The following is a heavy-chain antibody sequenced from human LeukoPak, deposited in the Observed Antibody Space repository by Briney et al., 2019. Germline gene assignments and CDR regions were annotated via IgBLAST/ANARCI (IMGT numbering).Heavy chain of an antibody. CDR2: IYYNGIT. J-gene: IGHJ4*02. Sequence: SETLSLTCTVSGGSISSGGYYWNWIRQHPGKGVEWIGNIYYNGITYYNPSLKSRLTISVATSKSQFSLKLSSVTAADTAVYYCARTQLWAYFDYWGQGTLVTVSS. D-gene: IGHD5-18*01. V-gene: IGHV4-31*03. CDR1: GGSISSGGYY. CDR3: ARTQLWAYFDY.